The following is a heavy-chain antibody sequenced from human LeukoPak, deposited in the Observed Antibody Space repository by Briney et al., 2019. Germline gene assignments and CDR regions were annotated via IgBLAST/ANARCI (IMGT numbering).Heavy chain of an antibody. CDR1: GYTFTGYY. V-gene: IGHV1-2*02. CDR2: INPNSGGT. CDR3: ARDYESYCGGDCYSTYYFDY. D-gene: IGHD2-21*02. Sequence: ASVKVSCKASGYTFTGYYMHWVRQAPGQGLEWMGWINPNSGGTNYAQKFQGRVTITADKSTSTAYMELSSLRSEDTAVYYCARDYESYCGGDCYSTYYFDYGGQGTLVTVYS. J-gene: IGHJ4*02.